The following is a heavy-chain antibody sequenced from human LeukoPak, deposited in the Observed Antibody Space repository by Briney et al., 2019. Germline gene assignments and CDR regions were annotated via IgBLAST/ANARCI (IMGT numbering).Heavy chain of an antibody. Sequence: GGSLRLSCEASGLILRGHAMSWVRQAPGKGLEWVSGIGYSGEIERYADSVKGRFTISRDNFRNTVYLEMRSLRPEDTAVYYCAKGYSSGRTPFDYWGQGTQVTVSS. CDR2: IGYSGEIE. CDR3: AKGYSSGRTPFDY. D-gene: IGHD3-22*01. J-gene: IGHJ4*02. V-gene: IGHV3-23*01. CDR1: GLILRGHA.